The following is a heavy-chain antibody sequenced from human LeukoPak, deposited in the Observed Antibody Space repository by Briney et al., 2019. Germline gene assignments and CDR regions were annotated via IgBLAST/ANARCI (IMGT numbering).Heavy chain of an antibody. J-gene: IGHJ4*02. CDR3: ASIAAASFDY. Sequence: SETPSLTCTVSGGSISSSSYYWGWIRQPPGEGLEWIGCIYYSGSTYYNPSLKSRVTISVDTSKNQFSLKLSSVTAADTAVYYCASIAAASFDYWGQGTLVTVSS. CDR2: IYYSGST. D-gene: IGHD6-13*01. CDR1: GGSISSSSYY. V-gene: IGHV4-39*01.